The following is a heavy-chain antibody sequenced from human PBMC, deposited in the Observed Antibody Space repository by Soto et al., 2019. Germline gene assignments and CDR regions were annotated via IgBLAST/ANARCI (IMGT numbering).Heavy chain of an antibody. D-gene: IGHD4-17*01. CDR1: GYSFTSYW. CDR2: IDPSDSYT. V-gene: IGHV5-10-1*01. Sequence: GESLKIACKGSGYSFTSYWISCFRQMPGKGLEWMGRIDPSDSYTNYSPSFQGHVTISADKSISTAYLQWSSLKASDTAMYYCARRSTTVVDAFDIWGQGTMVTVSS. J-gene: IGHJ3*02. CDR3: ARRSTTVVDAFDI.